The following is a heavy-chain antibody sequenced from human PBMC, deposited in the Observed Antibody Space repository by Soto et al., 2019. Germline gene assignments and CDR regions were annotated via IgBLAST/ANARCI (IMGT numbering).Heavy chain of an antibody. Sequence: QVQLVQSRAEVKKPGSSVKVSCKASGGTFSSYAISWVRQAPGQGLEWMGGIIPIFGTANYAQKFQGRVTITADESTSTAYMELSSLRSEDTAVYYCARDRSDIVVVVASEGDAFDIWGQGTMVTVSS. CDR2: IIPIFGTA. J-gene: IGHJ3*02. CDR1: GGTFSSYA. CDR3: ARDRSDIVVVVASEGDAFDI. D-gene: IGHD2-15*01. V-gene: IGHV1-69*01.